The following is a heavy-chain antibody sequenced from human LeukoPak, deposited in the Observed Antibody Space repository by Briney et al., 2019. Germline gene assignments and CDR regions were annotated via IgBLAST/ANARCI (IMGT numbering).Heavy chain of an antibody. CDR1: GFTFNGYA. CDR2: LRSSGGST. D-gene: IGHD3-10*01. CDR3: AKEGDYYVSPTAFDY. Sequence: GVSVRLSCAACGFTFNGYAMRWVRQAPGKGREGVTALRSSGGSTYYTDAVKGRFTISRDNSKNTMYLQMNSLRAEDTAVYYCAKEGDYYVSPTAFDYWGQGTLVTVSS. J-gene: IGHJ4*02. V-gene: IGHV3-23*01.